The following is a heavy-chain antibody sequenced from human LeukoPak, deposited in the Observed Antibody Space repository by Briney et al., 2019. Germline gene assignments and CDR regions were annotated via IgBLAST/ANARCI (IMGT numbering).Heavy chain of an antibody. CDR3: ARDSGSDSSNWYGKWLAP. D-gene: IGHD6-13*01. CDR1: GYTFTSYY. J-gene: IGHJ5*02. CDR2: ISAYNGIT. Sequence: ASAKVSCTASGYTFTSYYINWVRQAPGQGLEWMGWISAYNGITNYAQKLQDRVTMTTDTSTSTAYMELRSLTSDDTAVYYCARDSGSDSSNWYGKWLAPWGQGTLVTVSS. V-gene: IGHV1-18*01.